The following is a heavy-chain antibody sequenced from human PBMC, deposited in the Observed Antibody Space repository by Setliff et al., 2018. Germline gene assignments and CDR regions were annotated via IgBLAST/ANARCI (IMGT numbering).Heavy chain of an antibody. Sequence: LTCAVYGGSFSGYYWSWIRQPPGKGLEWVSAISGSGSNTFYADSVTGRFTISRDNSLNTLYLQMNSLRAEDTAVYYCAKNPSRVYATRFDYWGQGTLVTVSS. J-gene: IGHJ4*02. D-gene: IGHD2-8*01. CDR3: AKNPSRVYATRFDY. CDR1: GGSFSGYY. V-gene: IGHV3-23*01. CDR2: ISGSGSNT.